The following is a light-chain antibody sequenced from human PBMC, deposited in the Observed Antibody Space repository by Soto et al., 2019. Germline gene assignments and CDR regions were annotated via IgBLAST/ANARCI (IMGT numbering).Light chain of an antibody. V-gene: IGKV1-39*01. CDR2: SAS. CDR3: QQSYSRPPIT. J-gene: IGKJ5*01. Sequence: IQMTQSPSSLSASVGDRVAITCRASQSIGTFLQWYQQKPGKAPKLLIYSASSLQSGVPSRFSGSGSGTDFTLIINNLQPEDFATYYCQQSYSRPPITFGQGTRLEIK. CDR1: QSIGTF.